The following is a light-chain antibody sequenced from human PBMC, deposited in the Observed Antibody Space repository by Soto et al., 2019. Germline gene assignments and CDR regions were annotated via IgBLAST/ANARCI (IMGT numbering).Light chain of an antibody. Sequence: QPVLTQPPSVSGAPGQWVTISCTGTTSNIGAGYDVQWYQQLPGRAPKLLIYGDNNRPSGVPDRFSGSKSDTSASLDIAGLQAEDEADYYCQSSDSSLSGSGVFGGGTKLTVL. CDR1: TSNIGAGYD. CDR3: QSSDSSLSGSGV. CDR2: GDN. V-gene: IGLV1-40*01. J-gene: IGLJ2*01.